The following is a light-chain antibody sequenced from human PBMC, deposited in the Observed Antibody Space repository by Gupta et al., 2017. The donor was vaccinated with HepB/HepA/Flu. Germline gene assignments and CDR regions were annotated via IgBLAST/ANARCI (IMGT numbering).Light chain of an antibody. CDR2: AAS. J-gene: IGKJ4*01. CDR3: QKDYSYPAT. Sequence: AIRMTQSPSSFSASTGDRVTITCRASQGISSYLAWYQQKPGKAPKLLIYAASTLQSGVPSRFSGSGSGTDFTLTISCLQSEDFATYYCQKDYSYPATCGGGTKVEIK. CDR1: QGISSY. V-gene: IGKV1-8*01.